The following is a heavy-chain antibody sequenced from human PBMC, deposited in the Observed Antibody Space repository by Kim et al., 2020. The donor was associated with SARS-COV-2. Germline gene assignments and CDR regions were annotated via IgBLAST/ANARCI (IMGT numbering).Heavy chain of an antibody. D-gene: IGHD3-10*02. CDR3: ARGLGSGH. J-gene: IGHJ4*02. Sequence: SGSTNYTPAHKSRVTISVDTSKDQFSLKLSSVTAADTAVYYCARGLGSGHWGQGTLVTVSS. V-gene: IGHV4-34*01. CDR2: SGST.